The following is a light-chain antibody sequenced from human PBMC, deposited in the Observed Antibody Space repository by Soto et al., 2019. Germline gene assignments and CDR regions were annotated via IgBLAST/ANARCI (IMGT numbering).Light chain of an antibody. CDR3: CSSPGSYTLV. Sequence: QSVLTQPRSVSGSPGQSVTISCTGTSSDVGGYNYVSWYQQHPGKAPKLMIYDVSKRPSGVPDRFSGSKSGITASLTISGLQAGDKADNSCCSSPGSYTLVFGGGTKLTVL. CDR1: SSDVGGYNY. CDR2: DVS. J-gene: IGLJ3*02. V-gene: IGLV2-11*01.